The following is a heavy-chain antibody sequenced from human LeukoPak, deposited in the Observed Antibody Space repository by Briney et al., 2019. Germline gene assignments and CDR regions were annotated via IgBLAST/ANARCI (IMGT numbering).Heavy chain of an antibody. CDR1: GFTFTSSA. J-gene: IGHJ6*02. Sequence: SVKVSRKASGFTFTSSAMQWVRQARGQRLEWIGWIVVGSGNTNYAQKFQERVTITRDMSTSTAYMELSSLRSEDTAVYYCAAGPGSGFLTGYPVWGQGTTVTVSS. V-gene: IGHV1-58*02. CDR3: AAGPGSGFLTGYPV. CDR2: IVVGSGNT. D-gene: IGHD3-9*01.